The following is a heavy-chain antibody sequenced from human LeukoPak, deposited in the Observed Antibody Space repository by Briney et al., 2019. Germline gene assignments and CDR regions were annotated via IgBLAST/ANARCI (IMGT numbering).Heavy chain of an antibody. CDR2: ISSSSSYI. Sequence: GSLRLSCAASGFTFSSYSMNWVRQAPGKGLEWVSSISSSSSYIYYADSVKGRFTISRDNAKNSLYLQMNSLRAEDTAVYYCARDRNYYDWDAFDIWGQGTMVTVSS. D-gene: IGHD3-22*01. CDR1: GFTFSSYS. V-gene: IGHV3-21*01. J-gene: IGHJ3*02. CDR3: ARDRNYYDWDAFDI.